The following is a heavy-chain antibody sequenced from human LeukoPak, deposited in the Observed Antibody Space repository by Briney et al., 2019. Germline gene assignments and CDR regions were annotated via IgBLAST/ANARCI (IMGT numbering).Heavy chain of an antibody. V-gene: IGHV1-18*01. J-gene: IGHJ6*02. CDR2: ISGYNGNT. D-gene: IGHD3-10*01. CDR1: GYTFTSYA. CDR3: ARDYYGSGSIYYYYYGMDV. Sequence: ASVKVSCKASGYTFTSYAISWVRQAPGQGLEWMGWISGYNGNTKYAQKVQGRVTITADKSTSTAYMELSSLRSEDTAVYYCARDYYGSGSIYYYYYGMDVWGQGTTVTVSS.